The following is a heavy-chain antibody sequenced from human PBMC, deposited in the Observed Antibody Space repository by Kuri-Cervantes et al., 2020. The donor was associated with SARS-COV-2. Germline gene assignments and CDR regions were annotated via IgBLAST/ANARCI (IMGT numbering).Heavy chain of an antibody. CDR1: GFTFSSYA. Sequence: GESLKISCAASGFTFSSYAMHWVRQAPGKGLEWVAVISYDGSNKYYADSVKGRFTISRGNSKNTLYLQMNSLRAEDTAVYYCAKRYQDTIFGVVIDYYYMDVWGKGTKVTVSS. J-gene: IGHJ6*03. CDR2: ISYDGSNK. V-gene: IGHV3-30-3*02. CDR3: AKRYQDTIFGVVIDYYYMDV. D-gene: IGHD3-3*01.